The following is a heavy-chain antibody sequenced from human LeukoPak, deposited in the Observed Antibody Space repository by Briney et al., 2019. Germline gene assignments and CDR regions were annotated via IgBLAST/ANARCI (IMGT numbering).Heavy chain of an antibody. Sequence: GGSLRLSCAASGFTFSSYGMHWVRQAPGKGLEWVAVISYDGSNKYYADSVKGRFTISRDNSKNTLYLQMNSLRAETTAVYYCARGGYDYGDYPFDYWGQGTLVTVSS. CDR3: ARGGYDYGDYPFDY. V-gene: IGHV3-30*03. J-gene: IGHJ4*02. CDR1: GFTFSSYG. D-gene: IGHD4-17*01. CDR2: ISYDGSNK.